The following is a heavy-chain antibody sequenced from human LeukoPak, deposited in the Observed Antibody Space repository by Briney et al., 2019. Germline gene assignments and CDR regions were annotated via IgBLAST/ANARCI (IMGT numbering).Heavy chain of an antibody. CDR2: INPNSGGT. CDR3: ARDPYCTNGVCYTGSYYGMDV. J-gene: IGHJ6*02. CDR1: GYTFTGYY. Sequence: ASVKVSCKASGYTFTGYYMHWVRQAPGQGLEWMGWINPNSGGTNYAQKFQGRVTMTRDTSISTAYMELSRLRSDDTAVYYCARDPYCTNGVCYTGSYYGMDVWGQGTTVTVS. V-gene: IGHV1-2*02. D-gene: IGHD2-8*01.